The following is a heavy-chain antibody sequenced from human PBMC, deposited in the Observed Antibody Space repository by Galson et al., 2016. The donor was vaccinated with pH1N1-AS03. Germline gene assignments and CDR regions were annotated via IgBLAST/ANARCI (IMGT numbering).Heavy chain of an antibody. J-gene: IGHJ5*02. D-gene: IGHD3-22*01. CDR3: AREACSGYYFVHADL. CDR1: GFTFSSYS. Sequence: SLRLSCAASGFTFSSYSFNWVRQAPGKGLEWISYIRTTGTLVYYADSVKGRFTISRDNAKSLLYLQMISLRAEDTAVYYCAREACSGYYFVHADLWGQGTLASVSS. CDR2: IRTTGTLV. V-gene: IGHV3-48*01.